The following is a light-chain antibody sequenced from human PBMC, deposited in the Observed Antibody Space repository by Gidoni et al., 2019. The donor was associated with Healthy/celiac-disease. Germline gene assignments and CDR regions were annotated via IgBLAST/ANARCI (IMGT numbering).Light chain of an antibody. V-gene: IGKV3-11*01. J-gene: IGKJ4*01. Sequence: ELALTQSPATLSLSPGERATLSCRASQSVSSYLAWYQQKPGQAPRLLIYDASNRATGIPARCSGSGSGTDFTLTISSLEPEDFAVYYCQQRSNWPLTFXGXTKVEIK. CDR2: DAS. CDR1: QSVSSY. CDR3: QQRSNWPLT.